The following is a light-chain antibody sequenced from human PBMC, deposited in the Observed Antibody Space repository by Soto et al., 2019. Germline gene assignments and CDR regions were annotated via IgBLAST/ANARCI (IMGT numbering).Light chain of an antibody. CDR2: AAS. V-gene: IGKV1-9*01. Sequence: DIQLTQSPSFLSASVGDRVSITCRASQGISSYLAWYQQRPGKAPKLLIYAASSLQGGVPSRFSGRGSGTEFTLTISSLQPEDFATYYCQQLNSYPSYTFGQGTKLEIK. CDR1: QGISSY. CDR3: QQLNSYPSYT. J-gene: IGKJ2*01.